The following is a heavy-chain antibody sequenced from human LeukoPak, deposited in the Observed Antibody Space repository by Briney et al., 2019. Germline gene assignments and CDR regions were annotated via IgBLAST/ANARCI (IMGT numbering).Heavy chain of an antibody. V-gene: IGHV3-30*03. J-gene: IGHJ4*02. Sequence: GGSLRLSCAASGFTFSSYGMHWARQAPGKGLEWVAVISYDGSNKYYADSVKGRFTISRDNSKNTLYLQMNSLRAEDTAVYYCARDPHSSSPIWGQGTLVTVSS. CDR3: ARDPHSSSPI. CDR1: GFTFSSYG. CDR2: ISYDGSNK. D-gene: IGHD6-13*01.